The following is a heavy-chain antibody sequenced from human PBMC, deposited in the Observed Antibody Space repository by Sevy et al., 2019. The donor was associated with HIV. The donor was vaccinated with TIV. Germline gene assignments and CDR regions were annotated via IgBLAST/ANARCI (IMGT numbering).Heavy chain of an antibody. CDR2: IYSGGNT. Sequence: GGSLRLSCSTSGFTFNSYWLTWVRQAPGKGLEWVSVIYSGGNTYYADSVKGRFIISRDISKNTLYLQMNSLRAEDTAIYYCATTSTPLYYYALDVWGQGTTVTVSS. V-gene: IGHV3-53*03. J-gene: IGHJ6*02. D-gene: IGHD2-15*01. CDR1: GFTFNSYW. CDR3: ATTSTPLYYYALDV.